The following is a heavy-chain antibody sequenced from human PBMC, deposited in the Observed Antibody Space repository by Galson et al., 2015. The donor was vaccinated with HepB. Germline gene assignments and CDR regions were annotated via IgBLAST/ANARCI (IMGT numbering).Heavy chain of an antibody. CDR3: AREPPHLIMITFGGVKVLDY. CDR2: ISAYNGNT. Sequence: SVKVSCKASGYTFTSYGISWVRQAPGQGLEWMGWISAYNGNTNYAQKLQGRVTMTTDTSTSTAYMELRSLRSDDTAVYYCAREPPHLIMITFGGVKVLDYWGQGTLVTVSS. CDR1: GYTFTSYG. V-gene: IGHV1-18*01. D-gene: IGHD3-16*01. J-gene: IGHJ4*02.